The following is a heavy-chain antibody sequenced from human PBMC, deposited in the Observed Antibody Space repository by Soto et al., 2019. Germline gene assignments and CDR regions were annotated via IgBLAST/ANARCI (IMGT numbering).Heavy chain of an antibody. J-gene: IGHJ4*02. V-gene: IGHV2-5*02. CDR2: IYWDDGK. CDR1: GFSLSTSGVG. D-gene: IGHD1-26*01. CDR3: ADRALYSGSYWDGGYFDA. Sequence: QITLRQSGPTRVRPTQPLTLTGNFSGFSLSTSGVGVGWILQPPGKAPEGLVVIYWDDGKRYSPSLKNRLTITKDTSKNQVVLTMTNMDPVDTGTYYYADRALYSGSYWDGGYFDAWGQGTPVTVSP.